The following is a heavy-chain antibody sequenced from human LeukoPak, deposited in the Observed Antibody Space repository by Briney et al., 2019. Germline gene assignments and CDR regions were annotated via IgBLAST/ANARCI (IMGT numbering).Heavy chain of an antibody. CDR1: GFTFSSYW. CDR2: INHNGNVN. CDR3: ARGGGLDV. Sequence: GGSLRLSCEASGFTFSSYWMNWARQAPGKGLEWVASINHNGNVNYYVDSVKGRFTISRDNDKNSLYLQMSNLRAEDTAVYFCARGGGLDVWGQGATVTVSS. V-gene: IGHV3-7*03. J-gene: IGHJ6*02. D-gene: IGHD3-16*01.